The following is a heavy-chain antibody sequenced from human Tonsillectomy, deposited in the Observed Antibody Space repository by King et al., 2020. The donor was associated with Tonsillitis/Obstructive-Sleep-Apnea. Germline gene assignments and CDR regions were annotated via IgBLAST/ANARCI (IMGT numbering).Heavy chain of an antibody. CDR1: GYTFTIYY. Sequence: QLVQSGAEVKSPGASVKVSCKASGYTFTIYYLYWVRQAPGQGLEWVGIINPSNGDTTYAQKFQGRVLMTVETSTTTLYMELSSLRSEDTAVYYCARDLGHSVDFSSGYFDAFDLWGQGTMVTVSS. J-gene: IGHJ3*01. CDR2: INPSNGDT. CDR3: ARDLGHSVDFSSGYFDAFDL. D-gene: IGHD3-3*01. V-gene: IGHV1-46*01.